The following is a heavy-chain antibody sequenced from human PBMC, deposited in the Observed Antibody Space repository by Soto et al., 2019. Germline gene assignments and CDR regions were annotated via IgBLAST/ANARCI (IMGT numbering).Heavy chain of an antibody. J-gene: IGHJ6*02. Sequence: PGGSLRLSCAASGFTFSSYAMDWVRQAPGKGLEWVAVISYDGSNKYYADSVKGRFTISRDNSKNTLYLQMNSLRAEDTAVYYCARDPRPDVLRYLGGDVRGQGTTVTVSS. CDR1: GFTFSSYA. D-gene: IGHD3-9*01. V-gene: IGHV3-30-3*01. CDR3: ARDPRPDVLRYLGGDV. CDR2: ISYDGSNK.